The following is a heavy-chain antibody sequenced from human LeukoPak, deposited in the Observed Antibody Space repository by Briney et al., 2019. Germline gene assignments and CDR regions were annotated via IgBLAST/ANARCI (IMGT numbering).Heavy chain of an antibody. Sequence: SETLSLTCTVSGGSISSTTDYWSWIRQPPGKGLEWIGYIYYSGSTYYNPSLKSRVTISVDTSKNQFSLKLSSVTAADTAVYYCARGIIRGYQYYGMDVWGQGTTVTVSS. CDR1: GGSISSTTDY. J-gene: IGHJ6*02. CDR2: IYYSGST. V-gene: IGHV4-30-4*01. CDR3: ARGIIRGYQYYGMDV. D-gene: IGHD3-16*01.